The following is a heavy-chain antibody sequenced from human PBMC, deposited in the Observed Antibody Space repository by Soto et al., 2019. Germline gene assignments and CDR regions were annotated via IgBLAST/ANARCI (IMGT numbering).Heavy chain of an antibody. CDR1: GGTFSSYT. Sequence: SVKVSCKASGGTFSSYTISWVRQAPGQGLEWMGRIIPILGIANYAQKFQGRVTITADKSTSTAYMELSSLRSEDTAVYYCAREEYFYGDYVRPYHYYYMDVWGKGTTVTVSS. V-gene: IGHV1-69*04. D-gene: IGHD4-17*01. CDR3: AREEYFYGDYVRPYHYYYMDV. J-gene: IGHJ6*03. CDR2: IIPILGIA.